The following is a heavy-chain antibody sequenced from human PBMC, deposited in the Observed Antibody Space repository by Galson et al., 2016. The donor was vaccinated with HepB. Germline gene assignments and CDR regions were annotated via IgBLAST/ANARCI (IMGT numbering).Heavy chain of an antibody. V-gene: IGHV3-33*01. CDR2: IWYDGNTQ. D-gene: IGHD3-10*01. CDR3: ARELALWFGELLSGPSDY. Sequence: SLRLSCAASGFTFSSHNIHWVRQAPGKGLEWVAVIWYDGNTQYYADSVKGRFTVSRDNSMNTLHLEMNSLRAEDTAIYYCARELALWFGELLSGPSDYWGQGTRVTVSS. CDR1: GFTFSSHN. J-gene: IGHJ4*02.